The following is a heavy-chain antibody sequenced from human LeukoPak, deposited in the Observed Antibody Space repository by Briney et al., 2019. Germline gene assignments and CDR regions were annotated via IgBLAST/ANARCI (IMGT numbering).Heavy chain of an antibody. CDR1: GYTFTSYG. Sequence: ASVKVSCKASGYTFTSYGISWVRQAPGQGLEWMGWISAYNGNTNYAQKLQGRVTMTTDTSTSTAYMELRSLRSDDTAVYYCARDGIVVVPAAMLPYFDYWGQGTLVTVSS. D-gene: IGHD2-2*01. J-gene: IGHJ4*02. CDR3: ARDGIVVVPAAMLPYFDY. CDR2: ISAYNGNT. V-gene: IGHV1-18*01.